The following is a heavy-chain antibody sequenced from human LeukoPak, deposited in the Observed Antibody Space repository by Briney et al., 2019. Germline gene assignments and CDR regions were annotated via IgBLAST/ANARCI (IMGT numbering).Heavy chain of an antibody. CDR1: GYTLTSYG. D-gene: IGHD4-17*01. V-gene: IGHV1-18*01. Sequence: ASVKVSCKASGYTLTSYGISWVRQPPGQGLEWMGWISAYNGNTNYAQKLQGRVTMTTDTSTSTAYMDLRSLRSDDTAMYYCARGTVTTPFDYWGQGTLVTVSS. CDR2: ISAYNGNT. CDR3: ARGTVTTPFDY. J-gene: IGHJ4*02.